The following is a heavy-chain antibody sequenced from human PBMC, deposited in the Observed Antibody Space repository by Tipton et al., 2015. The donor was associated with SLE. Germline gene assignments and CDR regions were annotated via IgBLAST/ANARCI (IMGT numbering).Heavy chain of an antibody. Sequence: TLSLTCTVSGGAISSYYWSWIRQPPGKGLEWIGNTYYSGSTNYNPSLKSRVTISVDTSKNQFSLKLSSVTAADPAVYYCARAGFGELILDYWGQGTLVTVSS. CDR3: ARAGFGELILDY. CDR2: TYYSGST. D-gene: IGHD3-10*01. J-gene: IGHJ4*02. V-gene: IGHV4-59*01. CDR1: GGAISSYY.